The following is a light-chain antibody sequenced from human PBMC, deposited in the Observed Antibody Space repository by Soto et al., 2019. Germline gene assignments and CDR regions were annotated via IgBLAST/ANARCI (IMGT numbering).Light chain of an antibody. CDR3: QEYDGAPPIT. CDR1: QSVRSER. CDR2: DAS. Sequence: EIVLTHSPGTLSLSPGERATLSCRASQSVRSERLAWYQQKRGQAPTLLIFDASSRASGTPERFSGSGSGTDFTLTISRLEPEDFAVYYCQEYDGAPPITFGLGTRLEIK. J-gene: IGKJ5*01. V-gene: IGKV3-20*01.